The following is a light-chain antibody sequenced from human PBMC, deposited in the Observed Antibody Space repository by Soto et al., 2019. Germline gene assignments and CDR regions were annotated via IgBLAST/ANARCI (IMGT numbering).Light chain of an antibody. CDR3: QQYGTSPGT. V-gene: IGKV3-20*01. J-gene: IGKJ1*01. CDR1: QSVTSSY. Sequence: EIMLTQSPGTLSLSPGERATLSCRASQSVTSSYLAWYRQNPGQPPRLLIYAASRRATAIPDRFIGSGSGTDFTLTISRLEPEDFAVYYCQQYGTSPGTFGQGTKVEIK. CDR2: AAS.